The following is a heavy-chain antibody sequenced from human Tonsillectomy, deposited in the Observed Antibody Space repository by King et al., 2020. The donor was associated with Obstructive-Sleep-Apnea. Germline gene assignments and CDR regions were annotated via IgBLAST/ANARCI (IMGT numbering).Heavy chain of an antibody. CDR3: ASQGIVVVPAAWRGDWFDP. V-gene: IGHV4-34*12. D-gene: IGHD2-2*01. J-gene: IGHJ5*02. Sequence: VQLQQWGAGLLKPSETLSLTCAVYGGSFSGYYWSWIRQPPGKGLEWIGELIHRGSTNYNPSLKSRVTISVDTSQNQFSLKLISLTAADTAVDYCASQGIVVVPAAWRGDWFDPWGQGTLVTVSS. CDR2: LIHRGST. CDR1: GGSFSGYY.